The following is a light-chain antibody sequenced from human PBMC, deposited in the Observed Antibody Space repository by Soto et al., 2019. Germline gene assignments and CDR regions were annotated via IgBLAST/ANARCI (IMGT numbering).Light chain of an antibody. Sequence: QSALTQPASVSGSPGQWITISCTGTSSDVGAYNYVSWYQQHPGTAPKLMIYDVSNRPSGISNRFSGSKSGNTASLTISGLQAEDEADYYCSSYTSSTLVFGGGTKVTVL. J-gene: IGLJ2*01. CDR1: SSDVGAYNY. CDR2: DVS. CDR3: SSYTSSTLV. V-gene: IGLV2-14*03.